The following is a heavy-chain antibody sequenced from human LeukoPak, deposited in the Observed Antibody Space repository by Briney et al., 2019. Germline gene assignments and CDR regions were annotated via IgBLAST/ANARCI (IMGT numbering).Heavy chain of an antibody. Sequence: GGSLRLSCAASGFTFSSYGMHWVRQAPGKGLEWVAVIWYDGSNKYYADSVKGRFTISRDNSKNTLYLQMNSLRAEDTAVYYRARDKIMRNYYYYGMDVWGQGTTVTVSS. CDR3: ARDKIMRNYYYYGMDV. V-gene: IGHV3-33*01. CDR2: IWYDGSNK. J-gene: IGHJ6*02. D-gene: IGHD2-8*01. CDR1: GFTFSSYG.